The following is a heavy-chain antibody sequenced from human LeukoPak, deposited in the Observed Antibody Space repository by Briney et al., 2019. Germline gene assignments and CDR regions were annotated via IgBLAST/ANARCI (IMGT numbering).Heavy chain of an antibody. Sequence: PSETLSLTCTVSGASIFGTTYYWAWIRQPPGKGLEWIGDVYHTGTAFYNPSLKSRVTMSVDPSNSQFSLRLNSVTAADTAVYWCARRGVAGSESLGSFDIWGHGTMVTVSS. CDR1: GASIFGTTYY. V-gene: IGHV4-39*01. D-gene: IGHD7-27*01. CDR2: VYHTGTA. CDR3: ARRGVAGSESLGSFDI. J-gene: IGHJ3*02.